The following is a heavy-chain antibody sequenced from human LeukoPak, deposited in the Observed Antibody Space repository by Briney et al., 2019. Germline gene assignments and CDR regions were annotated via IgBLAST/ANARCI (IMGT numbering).Heavy chain of an antibody. D-gene: IGHD3-16*02. Sequence: GESLKITCKGSGYSFTTYWITWVRQMPGKGLEWMGRIDPSDSYTNYSPSFQGHVTISADKSISTAYLQWSSLKASDTAMYYCARVIHLGELSLYDYWGQGTLVTVSS. CDR2: IDPSDSYT. V-gene: IGHV5-10-1*01. J-gene: IGHJ4*02. CDR1: GYSFTTYW. CDR3: ARVIHLGELSLYDY.